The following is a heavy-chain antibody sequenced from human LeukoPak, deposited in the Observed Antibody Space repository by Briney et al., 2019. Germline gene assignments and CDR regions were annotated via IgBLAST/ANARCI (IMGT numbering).Heavy chain of an antibody. J-gene: IGHJ4*02. D-gene: IGHD3-22*01. CDR1: GGSMSGYY. V-gene: IGHV4-59*08. CDR2: IYYSGST. CDR3: AKVSDRDSSGYYWGFEY. Sequence: SDTLSLTCTVWGGSMSGYYGSWIRQPPGKGRECIGYIYYSGSTNYNPSLKSRVTISVDTSRNQFSLKLTSVTAADTAVYYCAKVSDRDSSGYYWGFEYWGQGTLVTVSS.